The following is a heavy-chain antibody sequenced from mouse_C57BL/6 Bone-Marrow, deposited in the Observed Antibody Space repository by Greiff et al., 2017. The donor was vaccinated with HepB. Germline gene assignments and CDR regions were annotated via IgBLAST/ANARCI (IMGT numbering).Heavy chain of an antibody. J-gene: IGHJ2*01. V-gene: IGHV1-19*01. CDR2: INPYNGGT. D-gene: IGHD2-4*01. CDR1: GYTFTDYY. Sequence: VQLQQSGPVLVKPGASVKMSCKASGYTFTDYYMNWVKQSHGKSLEWIGVINPYNGGTSYNQKFKGKATLTVDKSSSTAYMELNSLTSEDSAVYYCAPIYYDSFDDWGQGTTLTVSS. CDR3: APIYYDSFDD.